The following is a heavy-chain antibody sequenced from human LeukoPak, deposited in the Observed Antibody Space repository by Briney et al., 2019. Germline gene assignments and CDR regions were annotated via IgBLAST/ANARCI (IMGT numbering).Heavy chain of an antibody. Sequence: GGSLRLSRAASGFTFSSYEMNWVRQAPGKGLEWVSYISSSGSTIYYADSVKGRFTISRDNAKNSLYLQMNSLRAEDTAVYYCARGGNDVDIVASETYYYYYYYMDVWGKGTTVTISS. D-gene: IGHD5-12*01. J-gene: IGHJ6*03. CDR3: ARGGNDVDIVASETYYYYYYYMDV. CDR1: GFTFSSYE. V-gene: IGHV3-48*03. CDR2: ISSSGSTI.